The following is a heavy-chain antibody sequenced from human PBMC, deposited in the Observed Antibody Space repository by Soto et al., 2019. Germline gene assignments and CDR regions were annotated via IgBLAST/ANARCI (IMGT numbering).Heavy chain of an antibody. D-gene: IGHD6-13*01. CDR1: GYTFTSYY. CDR3: ARARIAAAGTNWFDP. J-gene: IGHJ5*02. CDR2: INPSGGST. Sequence: ASVKVSCKASGYTFTSYYMHWVRQAPGQGLEWMGIINPSGGSTSYAQKFQGRVTMTRDTSTSTVYMELSSLRSEDTAVYYCARARIAAAGTNWFDPWGQGTLVTVSS. V-gene: IGHV1-46*01.